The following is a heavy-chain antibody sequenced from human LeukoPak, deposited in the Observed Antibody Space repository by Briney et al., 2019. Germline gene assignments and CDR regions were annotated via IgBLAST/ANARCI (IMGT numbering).Heavy chain of an antibody. J-gene: IGHJ6*02. CDR2: INSDGSIT. Sequence: GGSLRLSCAASGFTFTTYWMHWVRQAPGKGLVWVSHINSDGSITSYTDSVKGRFTISRDNAKNTLYLQMNSLRAEDTAVYYCARDAVDTANAVWGQGTTVTVSS. V-gene: IGHV3-74*01. CDR1: GFTFTTYW. D-gene: IGHD5-18*01. CDR3: ARDAVDTANAV.